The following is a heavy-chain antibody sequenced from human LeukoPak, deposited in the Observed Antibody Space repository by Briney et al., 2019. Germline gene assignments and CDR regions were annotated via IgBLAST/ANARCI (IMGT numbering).Heavy chain of an antibody. CDR1: GGSFSGDY. J-gene: IGHJ6*02. Sequence: SETLSLTCAVYGGSFSGDYWSWIRQPPGKGLEWIGEINHSGSTNYNPSLKSRVTISVDTSKNQFSLKLSSVTAADTAVYYCARLRYCTNGVCPWGQGTTVTVSS. CDR3: ARLRYCTNGVCP. D-gene: IGHD2-8*01. CDR2: INHSGST. V-gene: IGHV4-34*01.